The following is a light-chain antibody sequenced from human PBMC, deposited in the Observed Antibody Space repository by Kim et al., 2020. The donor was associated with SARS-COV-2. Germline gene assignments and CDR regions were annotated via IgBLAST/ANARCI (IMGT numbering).Light chain of an antibody. CDR1: SSDVGGYNY. CDR3: SSYTSSSTWV. J-gene: IGLJ3*02. V-gene: IGLV2-14*03. Sequence: QSITIACTGTSSDVGGYNYVSWYKQHPGKAPKLMIYDVSNRPSGVSNRFSGSKSGNTASLTISGLQAEDEADYYCSSYTSSSTWVFGGGTQLTVL. CDR2: DVS.